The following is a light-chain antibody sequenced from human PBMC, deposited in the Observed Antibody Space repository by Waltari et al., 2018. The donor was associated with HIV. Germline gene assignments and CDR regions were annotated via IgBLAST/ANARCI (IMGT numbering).Light chain of an antibody. CDR3: ASHSTYTLLYV. V-gene: IGLV2-14*03. CDR2: DVN. J-gene: IGLJ1*01. CDR1: SSDLGHSHF. Sequence: QSALTQPASVSGSLGQSINISCSGLSSDLGHSHFVSWYQQHPDTVPRVIIYDVNNRPSGLSSRFSGAKAGATASLTISGLQAEDEAVYYCASHSTYTLLYVFGSGTELTVL.